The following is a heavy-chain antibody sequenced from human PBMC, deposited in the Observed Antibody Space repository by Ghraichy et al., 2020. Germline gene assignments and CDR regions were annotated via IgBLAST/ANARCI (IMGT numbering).Heavy chain of an antibody. V-gene: IGHV3-33*01. Sequence: GGSLRLSCAASGFTFSSYGMHWVRQAPGKGLEWVAVIWYDGSNKYYADSVKGRFTISRDNSKNTLYLQMNSLRAEDTAVYYCARDWASSGDGMDVWGQGTTVTVSS. CDR2: IWYDGSNK. CDR1: GFTFSSYG. J-gene: IGHJ6*02. CDR3: ARDWASSGDGMDV. D-gene: IGHD3-16*01.